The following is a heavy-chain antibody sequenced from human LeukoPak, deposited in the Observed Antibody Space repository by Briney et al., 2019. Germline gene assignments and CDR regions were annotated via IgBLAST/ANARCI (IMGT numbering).Heavy chain of an antibody. J-gene: IGHJ4*02. CDR3: ARRAGAYSHPYDY. Sequence: GGSLRLSCAASGFTFRTYWMSWVRQAPGKGLEWVANIKQDGSEKYYVDSVKGRFTISRDNAKNSLYLQMNSLRAEDTAVYYCARRAGAYSHPYDYWGQGTLVTVSS. D-gene: IGHD4/OR15-4a*01. CDR1: GFTFRTYW. V-gene: IGHV3-7*03. CDR2: IKQDGSEK.